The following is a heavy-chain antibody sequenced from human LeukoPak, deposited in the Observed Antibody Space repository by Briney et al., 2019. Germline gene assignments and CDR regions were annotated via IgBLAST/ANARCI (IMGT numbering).Heavy chain of an antibody. CDR1: GGSISSSSYY. CDR3: ARDLLDFYYYYMDV. J-gene: IGHJ6*03. Sequence: SETLSLTCTVSGGSISSSSYYWGWIRQPPGKGLEWIGTIYYSGSTYYNPSLKSRVTISVDTSKNHFSLKLSSVTAADTAVYYCARDLLDFYYYYMDVWGRGTTVTVSS. V-gene: IGHV4-39*07. CDR2: IYYSGST. D-gene: IGHD3/OR15-3a*01.